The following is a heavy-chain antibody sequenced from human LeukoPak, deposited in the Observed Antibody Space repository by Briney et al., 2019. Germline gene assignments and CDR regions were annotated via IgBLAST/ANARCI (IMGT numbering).Heavy chain of an antibody. J-gene: IGHJ4*02. Sequence: RRASVKVSCKASGYTFTGYYMHWVRQAPGQGLEWMGWINPNSGGTNYAQKFQGRVTMTRDTSISTAYMELSRLRSDDTAVYFCTVVGIRLVPVYWGQGTLVTVSS. CDR1: GYTFTGYY. CDR3: TVVGIRLVPVY. D-gene: IGHD6-19*01. CDR2: INPNSGGT. V-gene: IGHV1-2*02.